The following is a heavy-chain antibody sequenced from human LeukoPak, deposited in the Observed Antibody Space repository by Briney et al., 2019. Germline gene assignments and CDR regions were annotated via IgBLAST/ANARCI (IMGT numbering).Heavy chain of an antibody. J-gene: IGHJ5*02. D-gene: IGHD3-22*01. CDR3: ITRSKDDSSGYYST. Sequence: TGGSLRLSRATSGFTFSGSAMHWVRQASGKGREWVGRIRSKPNSYATAYAASVKGRFTISRDDSKNTAYLQMNSLKTEDTAVYYCITRSKDDSSGYYSTWGQGTLVTVSS. CDR1: GFTFSGSA. CDR2: IRSKPNSYAT. V-gene: IGHV3-73*01.